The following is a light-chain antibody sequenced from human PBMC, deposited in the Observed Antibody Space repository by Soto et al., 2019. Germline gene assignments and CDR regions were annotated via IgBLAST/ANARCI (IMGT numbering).Light chain of an antibody. CDR1: QSLSSN. V-gene: IGKV3-15*01. Sequence: EIVMTQSPATLSVSPGERATLSCRASQSLSSNLAWYQQKPGQAPRLLIYDTSTRATGIPARFSGSGSGTDFTLTVSSLQSEDFAFYYCLEYKKWPLTFGGGTEVEIK. CDR2: DTS. J-gene: IGKJ4*01. CDR3: LEYKKWPLT.